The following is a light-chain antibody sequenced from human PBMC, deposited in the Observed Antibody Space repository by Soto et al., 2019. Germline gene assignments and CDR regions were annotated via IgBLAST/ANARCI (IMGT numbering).Light chain of an antibody. CDR2: TAS. Sequence: DIQMTQSPSSLSASVGDRVTITCRASQSINTYLNWYQQKPGKAPNLLIYTASRLESGVPSRFSGSGSGTDFTLTISSLQHEDFATYFCQQSYSRPRTLGPGTKVDIK. CDR3: QQSYSRPRT. V-gene: IGKV1-39*01. CDR1: QSINTY. J-gene: IGKJ1*01.